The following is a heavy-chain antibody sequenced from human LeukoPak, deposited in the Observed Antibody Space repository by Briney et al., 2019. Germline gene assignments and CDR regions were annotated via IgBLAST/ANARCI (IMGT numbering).Heavy chain of an antibody. J-gene: IGHJ4*02. CDR1: GFTFDDYG. Sequence: PGGSLRLSCAASGFTFDDYGMSWVRQAPGKGLEWASGINWNGGSTGYADSVKGRFTISRDNAKNSLYLQMNSLRAEDTALYYCARDLNSRNSYELGYWGQGTLVTVSS. CDR3: ARDLNSRNSYELGY. CDR2: INWNGGST. V-gene: IGHV3-20*04. D-gene: IGHD7-27*01.